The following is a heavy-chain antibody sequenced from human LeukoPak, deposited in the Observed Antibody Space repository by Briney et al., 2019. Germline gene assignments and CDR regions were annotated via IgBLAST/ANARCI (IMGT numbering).Heavy chain of an antibody. CDR2: FSAGGGST. V-gene: IGHV3-23*01. CDR3: AKSRGQYGDYLFYYYGMDV. CDR1: GFTFRSYD. D-gene: IGHD4-17*01. Sequence: GGSLRLSCAAAGFTFRSYDMSWVRQAPGKGLEWVSTFSAGGGSTYYADSVKGRFTISRDSSKNTLYLQMNSLRAEDTAVYYCAKSRGQYGDYLFYYYGMDVWGQGTTVTVSS. J-gene: IGHJ6*02.